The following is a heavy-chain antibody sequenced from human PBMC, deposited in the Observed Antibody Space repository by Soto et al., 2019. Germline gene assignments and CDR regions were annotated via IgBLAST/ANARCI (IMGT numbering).Heavy chain of an antibody. CDR2: IIPIFGTA. D-gene: IGHD3-3*01. CDR3: ARDPRALRSDWFDP. J-gene: IGHJ5*02. V-gene: IGHV1-69*01. Sequence: SVKVTCTASGGTLSSYASIWVRQAPGQGLEWMGGIIPIFGTANYAQKFQGRVTITADESTSTAYMELSSLRSEDTAVYYCARDPRALRSDWFDPWGQGTLVTVSS. CDR1: GGTLSSYA.